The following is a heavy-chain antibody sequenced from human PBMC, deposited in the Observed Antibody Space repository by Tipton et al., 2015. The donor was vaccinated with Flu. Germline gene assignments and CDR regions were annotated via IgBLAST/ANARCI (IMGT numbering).Heavy chain of an antibody. CDR1: GDSINNYD. J-gene: IGHJ5*02. Sequence: TLSLTCTVSGDSINNYDWSWVRQSPGKALECIGYLYTSGSTDYNPSLKGRVTISVDTSKNQFFLKLNSLTPADTGVYYWARDVITVAGNRFDPWGQGTLVSVSS. V-gene: IGHV4-59*01. CDR2: LYTSGST. D-gene: IGHD6-19*01. CDR3: ARDVITVAGNRFDP.